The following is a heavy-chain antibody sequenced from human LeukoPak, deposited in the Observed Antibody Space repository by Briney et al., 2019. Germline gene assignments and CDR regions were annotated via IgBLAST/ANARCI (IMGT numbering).Heavy chain of an antibody. J-gene: IGHJ5*02. D-gene: IGHD6-13*01. V-gene: IGHV1-3*01. CDR1: GYTFTSYA. CDR2: INAGNGNT. Sequence: GASVEVSCKASGYTFTSYAMHWVRQAPGQRLEWMGWINAGNGNTKYSQKFQGRVTITRDTSASTAYMELSSLRSEDTAVYYCARDSPLLSSSWYFNWFDPWGQGTLVTVSS. CDR3: ARDSPLLSSSWYFNWFDP.